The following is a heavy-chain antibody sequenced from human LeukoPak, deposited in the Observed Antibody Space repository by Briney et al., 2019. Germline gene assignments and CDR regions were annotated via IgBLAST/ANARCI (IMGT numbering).Heavy chain of an antibody. CDR2: IRQDGSEK. Sequence: GGSLRLSCAASGFTFSNFWMNWVRQAPGKGLEWVANIRQDGSEKDYVDSVKGRFTISRDNAKNSLYLQMNSLGAEDTAAYYCARASRHDLWNGYAKYHYYYMDVWGKGSTVTVSS. J-gene: IGHJ6*03. CDR3: ARASRHDLWNGYAKYHYYYMDV. V-gene: IGHV3-7*01. D-gene: IGHD3-3*01. CDR1: GFTFSNFW.